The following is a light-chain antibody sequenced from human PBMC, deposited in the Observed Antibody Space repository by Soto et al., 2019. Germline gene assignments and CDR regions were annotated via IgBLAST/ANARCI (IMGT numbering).Light chain of an antibody. V-gene: IGLV4-69*01. J-gene: IGLJ2*01. CDR2: LSSDGSH. Sequence: QLVLTQSPSASASLGASVKLTCTLSSGHSSYAIAWHQQQPEKGPRYLMKLSSDGSHSKGDGIPDRFSGSSSGAERYLTISSLQSEDEPDYYCQTCGTRLVVFGRGTKLTLL. CDR1: SGHSSYA. CDR3: QTCGTRLVV.